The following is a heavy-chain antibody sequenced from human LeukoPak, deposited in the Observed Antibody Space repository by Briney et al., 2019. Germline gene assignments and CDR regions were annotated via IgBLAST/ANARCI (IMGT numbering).Heavy chain of an antibody. Sequence: SETLSLTCTVSGGSISSYYWSWIRQPPGKGLEWIGYIYYSGSTNYNPSLKSRVTISVDTSKNQFSLELSSVTAADTAVYYCARGARRGVAKADYWGQGTLVTVSS. D-gene: IGHD2-15*01. V-gene: IGHV4-59*12. CDR3: ARGARRGVAKADY. CDR2: IYYSGST. J-gene: IGHJ4*02. CDR1: GGSISSYY.